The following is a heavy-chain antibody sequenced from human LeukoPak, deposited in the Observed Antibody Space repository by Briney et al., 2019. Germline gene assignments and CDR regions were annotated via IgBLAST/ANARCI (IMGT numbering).Heavy chain of an antibody. CDR2: INPNIAAT. D-gene: IGHD7-27*01. Sequence: VASVKVSCKASGYTFTGYYMHWVRQAPGQGLEWLGWINPNIAATNYAQKFQGRVTMTRDTSISTAYMELSRLRSDDTAVYYCARSTGDWYFDLWGRGTLVTVSS. CDR1: GYTFTGYY. CDR3: ARSTGDWYFDL. V-gene: IGHV1-2*02. J-gene: IGHJ2*01.